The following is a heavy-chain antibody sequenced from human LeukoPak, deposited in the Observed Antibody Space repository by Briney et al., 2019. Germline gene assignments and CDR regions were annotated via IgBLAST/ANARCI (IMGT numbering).Heavy chain of an antibody. D-gene: IGHD1-14*01. J-gene: IGHJ4*02. CDR3: RTGNFDY. CDR1: GFTFDDYA. V-gene: IGHV3-43*02. CDR2: ITGDGGST. Sequence: PGGSLRLSCAASGFTFDDYAIHWVRQAPGKGLEWVSLITGDGGSTYYADSVKGRFTISRDNSKNSLYLQMNSLRSEDTALYCARTGNFDYWGQGTPVTVSS.